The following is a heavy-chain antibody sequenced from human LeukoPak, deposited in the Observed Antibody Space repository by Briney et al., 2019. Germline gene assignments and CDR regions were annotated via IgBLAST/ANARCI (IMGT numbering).Heavy chain of an antibody. D-gene: IGHD1-26*01. CDR3: AKDGGRYSGSYGAFDI. V-gene: IGHV3-21*01. CDR1: GFNLSSYM. J-gene: IGHJ3*02. CDR2: ISSTGSYI. Sequence: GGSLRLSCAASGFNLSSYMLNWVRQAPGKGLEWVSSISSTGSYIYYADSVKGRFTVSRDNPGNVMYLQMDSLRAEDTAVYYCAKDGGRYSGSYGAFDIWGQGTMVTVSS.